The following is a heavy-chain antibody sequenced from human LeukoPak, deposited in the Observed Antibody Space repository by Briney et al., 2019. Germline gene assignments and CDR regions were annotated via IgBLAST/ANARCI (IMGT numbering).Heavy chain of an antibody. J-gene: IGHJ4*02. D-gene: IGHD7-27*01. CDR2: VYYTGST. V-gene: IGHV4-59*01. CDR3: ASNTGTVFDY. CDR1: GDFITAYY. Sequence: SETLSLTCSVSGDFITAYYWSWIRQSPGKGLEWIGYVYYTGSTEYNPSLRSRVTISLEKSKHQFSLNLTSVTAADTAVYYCASNTGTVFDYWGQGALVTVSS.